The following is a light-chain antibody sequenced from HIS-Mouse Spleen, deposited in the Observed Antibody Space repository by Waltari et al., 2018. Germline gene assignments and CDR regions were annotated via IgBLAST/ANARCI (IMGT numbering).Light chain of an antibody. Sequence: QSALTQPASVSGSPGQSITIPCTGTSSAVGSYNLFSWYQQHPGKAPKLMIYEGSKRPSGVSNRFSGSKSGNTASLTISGLQAEDEADYYCCSYAGSSTFGVFGGGTKLTVL. V-gene: IGLV2-23*03. CDR1: SSAVGSYNL. CDR3: CSYAGSSTFGV. CDR2: EGS. J-gene: IGLJ2*01.